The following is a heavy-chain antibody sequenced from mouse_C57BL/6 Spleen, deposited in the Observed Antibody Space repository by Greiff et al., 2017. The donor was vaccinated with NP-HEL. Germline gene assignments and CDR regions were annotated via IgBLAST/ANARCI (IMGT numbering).Heavy chain of an antibody. CDR3: AREGNYARYFDV. CDR1: GFTFSDYY. CDR2: INYDGSST. Sequence: EVKVVESEGGLVQPGSSMKLSCTASGFTFSDYYMAWVRQVPEKGLEWVANINYDGSSTYYLDSLKSRFIISRDNAKNILYLQMSSLKSEDTATYYCAREGNYARYFDVWGTGTTVTVSS. J-gene: IGHJ1*03. V-gene: IGHV5-16*01. D-gene: IGHD2-1*01.